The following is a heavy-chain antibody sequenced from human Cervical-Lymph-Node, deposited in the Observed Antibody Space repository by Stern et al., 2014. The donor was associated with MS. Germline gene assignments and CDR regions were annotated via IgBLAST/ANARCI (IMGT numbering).Heavy chain of an antibody. V-gene: IGHV1-69*01. CDR1: GGTFSSYA. CDR2: IIPIFGTA. CDR3: ARDSRHSSSWYSVGFDY. Sequence: VQLEESGAEVKKPGSSVKVSCKASGGTFSSYAISWVRQAPGQGLEWMGGIIPIFGTANYAQKFQGRVTITADESTSTAYMELSSLRSEDTAVYYCARDSRHSSSWYSVGFDYWGQGTLVTVSS. D-gene: IGHD6-13*01. J-gene: IGHJ4*02.